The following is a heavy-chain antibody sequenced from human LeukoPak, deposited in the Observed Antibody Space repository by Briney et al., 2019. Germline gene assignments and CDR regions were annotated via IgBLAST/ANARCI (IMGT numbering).Heavy chain of an antibody. CDR2: ISSSSSYI. Sequence: GGSLRLSCAASGFTFSSYSMNWVRQAPGKGLEWVSSISSSSSYIYYAASVKGRFTISRDNAKNSLYLQMNSLRAKDTAVYYCARAPATQINWFDPWGQGTLVTVSS. CDR1: GFTFSSYS. V-gene: IGHV3-21*01. CDR3: ARAPATQINWFDP. J-gene: IGHJ5*02.